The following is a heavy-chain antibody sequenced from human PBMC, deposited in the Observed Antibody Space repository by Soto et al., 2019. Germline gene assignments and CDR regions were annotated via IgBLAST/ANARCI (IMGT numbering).Heavy chain of an antibody. CDR1: GGTFSSYA. Sequence: QVQLVQSGAEVKQPGSSVKVSCKASGGTFSSYAISWVRQAPGQGPEWMGGIVPIFGKPNYAQKFQARVTMTADESTSTAYMELSSLRSDDTAIYYCARGWGYDSTDYYYAYWGQGTLVIVSS. CDR2: IVPIFGKP. CDR3: ARGWGYDSTDYYYAY. V-gene: IGHV1-69*01. D-gene: IGHD3-22*01. J-gene: IGHJ4*02.